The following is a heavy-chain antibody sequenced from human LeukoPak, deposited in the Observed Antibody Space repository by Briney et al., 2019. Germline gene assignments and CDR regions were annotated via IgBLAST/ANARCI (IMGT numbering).Heavy chain of an antibody. J-gene: IGHJ3*01. CDR1: GGSISSGSYY. CDR2: IYTSGST. Sequence: PSQTLSLTCTVAGGSISSGSYYWSWIRQPAGKGLEWIERIYTSGSTNYSTSLKSRVTISVDTSKNQFSLKLSSVTAADTAVYYCARATIFGVVILDWGQGTMVTVSS. CDR3: ARATIFGVVILD. D-gene: IGHD3-3*01. V-gene: IGHV4-61*02.